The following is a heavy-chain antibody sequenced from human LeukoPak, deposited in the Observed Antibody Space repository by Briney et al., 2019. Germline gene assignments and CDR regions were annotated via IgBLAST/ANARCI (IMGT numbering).Heavy chain of an antibody. CDR2: INHSGST. CDR3: ARGLGYCSGGSCSTPLSPRPDGMDV. Sequence: PSETLSLTCAVYGGSFSGYYWSWIRQPPGKGLEWIGEINHSGSTKYNPSLKSRVTISVDTSKNQFSLKLSSVTAADTAVYYCARGLGYCSGGSCSTPLSPRPDGMDVWGQGTTVTVSS. V-gene: IGHV4-34*01. J-gene: IGHJ6*02. CDR1: GGSFSGYY. D-gene: IGHD2-15*01.